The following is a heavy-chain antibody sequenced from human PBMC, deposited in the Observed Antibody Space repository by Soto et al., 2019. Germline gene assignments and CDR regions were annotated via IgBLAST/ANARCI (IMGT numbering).Heavy chain of an antibody. CDR1: GFTFSSYG. D-gene: IGHD2-15*01. Sequence: QVQLVESGGGVVQPGRSLRLSCAASGFTFSSYGMHWVRQAPGKGLEWVAVIWYDGSNKYYADSVKGRFTISRDNSKNTRYLQMNSLRAEDTAVYYCASQKLYCSGGSCYSSAFEPWGQGNLVTVSS. CDR3: ASQKLYCSGGSCYSSAFEP. CDR2: IWYDGSNK. J-gene: IGHJ5*02. V-gene: IGHV3-33*01.